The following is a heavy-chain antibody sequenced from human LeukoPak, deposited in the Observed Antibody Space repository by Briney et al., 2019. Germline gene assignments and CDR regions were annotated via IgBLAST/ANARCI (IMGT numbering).Heavy chain of an antibody. Sequence: SETLSLTCTVSGGSITSEGYHWGWIRQHPGKGLEWIGYIPYSGTPYYNPSLKSRVAILIDTSTNQFSLRLNSVTAADTAVYYCARRAPWLVSGCFDYWGQGALVTVSS. V-gene: IGHV4-31*03. CDR2: IPYSGTP. CDR3: ARRAPWLVSGCFDY. CDR1: GGSITSEGYH. J-gene: IGHJ4*02. D-gene: IGHD6-19*01.